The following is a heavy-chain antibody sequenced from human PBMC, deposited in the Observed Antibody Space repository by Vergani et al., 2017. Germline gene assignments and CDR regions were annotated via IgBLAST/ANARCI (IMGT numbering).Heavy chain of an antibody. Sequence: QVQLPQWGAGLLKPSETLSLTCAVYGGSFSGYYWGFIRQPPGKGLEWIGSISSSGSPYYNPTLKSRLAFSVDTSKNLFSLRLKSVTATDTGMYYCARPVGPSAIADGYHVWGQGTMVTVS. D-gene: IGHD3-10*01. CDR1: GGSFSGYY. J-gene: IGHJ3*01. CDR3: ARPVGPSAIADGYHV. CDR2: ISSSGSP. V-gene: IGHV4-34*01.